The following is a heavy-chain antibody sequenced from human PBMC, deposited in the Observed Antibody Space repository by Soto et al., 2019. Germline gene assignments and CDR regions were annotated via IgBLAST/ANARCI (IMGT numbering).Heavy chain of an antibody. CDR3: ARDRGVAPPVAGNTHYYYYMDV. V-gene: IGHV1-18*01. D-gene: IGHD6-19*01. CDR1: GYSFTNYG. J-gene: IGHJ6*03. Sequence: QDQLVQSGAEVKKPGASVTVSCKASGYSFTNYGVTWVRQAPGQGLEWMGWISAFNGNTHYAQNLQGRVTLTADASTSKAYMALSSLRSDDTAVYYCARDRGVAPPVAGNTHYYYYMDVWGKGTTVTVSS. CDR2: ISAFNGNT.